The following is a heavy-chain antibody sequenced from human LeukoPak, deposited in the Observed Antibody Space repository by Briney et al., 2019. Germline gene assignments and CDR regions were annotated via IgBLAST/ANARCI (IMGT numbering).Heavy chain of an antibody. J-gene: IGHJ4*02. CDR2: IYYSGST. Sequence: SETLSLTCTVSGGSVSSGSYYWSWIRQPPGKGLEWIGYIYYSGSTNYNPSLKSPVTISVDTSKNQFSLKLSSVTAADTAVYYCAREGSATAFDYWGQGTLVTVSS. V-gene: IGHV4-61*01. CDR1: GGSVSSGSYY. CDR3: AREGSATAFDY. D-gene: IGHD2-21*02.